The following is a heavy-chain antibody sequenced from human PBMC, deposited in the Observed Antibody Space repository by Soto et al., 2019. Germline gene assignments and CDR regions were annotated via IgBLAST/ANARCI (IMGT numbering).Heavy chain of an antibody. V-gene: IGHV3-23*01. CDR3: AKDPTSYDSSAQFDS. Sequence: EVKLLESGGRLVQPGGSLRLSCAASGFSFNIFAMNWVRQAPGKGLEWVSGISGGGGSTYYADSVKGRFTISRDISNNTLYLQMNSLRAEDTAVYYCAKDPTSYDSSAQFDSWGQGTLVTVPT. CDR2: ISGGGGST. D-gene: IGHD3-22*01. CDR1: GFSFNIFA. J-gene: IGHJ4*02.